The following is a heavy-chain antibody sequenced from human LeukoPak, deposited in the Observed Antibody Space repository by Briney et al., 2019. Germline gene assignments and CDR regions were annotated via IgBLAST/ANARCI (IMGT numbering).Heavy chain of an antibody. CDR3: ARDPRPGCTSGSCNLSYFDS. CDR2: IYHSGGT. J-gene: IGHJ4*02. Sequence: SETLSLTCTVSGDVISSGYYWSWIRQPPGKGLEWIGYIYHSGGTYYNPSLKSRVSISVDKSNNQFSLKVNSVTAADTAVYYCARDPRPGCTSGSCNLSYFDSWGQGILVTVSS. D-gene: IGHD1-26*01. V-gene: IGHV4-38-2*02. CDR1: GDVISSGYY.